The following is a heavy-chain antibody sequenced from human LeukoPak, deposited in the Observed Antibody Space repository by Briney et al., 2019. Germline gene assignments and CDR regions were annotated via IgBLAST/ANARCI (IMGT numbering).Heavy chain of an antibody. Sequence: SVKVSCKTSGYIFAHNGISWVRQAPGRGLEWMGGIIPIFGTANYAERFRGRVTITADETTSTAYMELSRLKSEDTAVYYCARDSSEFRSLIPHWGQGTLVTVSS. CDR2: IIPIFGTA. CDR1: GYIFAHNG. J-gene: IGHJ1*01. CDR3: ARDSSEFRSLIPH. D-gene: IGHD2-21*01. V-gene: IGHV1-69*13.